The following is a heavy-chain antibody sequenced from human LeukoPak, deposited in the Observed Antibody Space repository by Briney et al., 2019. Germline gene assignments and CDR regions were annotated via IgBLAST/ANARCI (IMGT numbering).Heavy chain of an antibody. D-gene: IGHD2-2*01. CDR2: INHSGST. J-gene: IGHJ5*02. CDR3: AREDIVVVPAAMGQNWFDP. CDR1: GGSFSGYY. Sequence: SETLSLTCAVYGGSFSGYYWSWIRQPPGKGLEGIGEINHSGSTNYNPSLKSRVTISVDTSKNQFSLKLSSVTAADTAVYYCAREDIVVVPAAMGQNWFDPWGQGTLVTVSS. V-gene: IGHV4-34*01.